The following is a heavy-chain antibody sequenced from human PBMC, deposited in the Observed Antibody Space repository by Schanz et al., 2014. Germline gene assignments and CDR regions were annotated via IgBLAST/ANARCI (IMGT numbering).Heavy chain of an antibody. J-gene: IGHJ6*02. CDR2: ISGSGGST. CDR3: AKGMGYCSGGTCYDGYYYGLDV. Sequence: EVQLLESGGGLVQPGGSLRLSCAASGFTFSSYAMSWVRQAPGKGLEWVSGISGSGGSTYYADSVKGRFTISRDNSENTLYLQMNSLSADDTAVFYCAKGMGYCSGGTCYDGYYYGLDVWGQGTTVAVSS. D-gene: IGHD2-15*01. CDR1: GFTFSSYA. V-gene: IGHV3-23*01.